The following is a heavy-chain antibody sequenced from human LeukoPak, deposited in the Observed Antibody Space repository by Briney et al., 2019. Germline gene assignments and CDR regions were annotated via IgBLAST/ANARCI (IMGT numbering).Heavy chain of an antibody. J-gene: IGHJ5*02. CDR3: ARGRSSRTCRWLDP. V-gene: IGHV3-23*01. D-gene: IGHD2-2*01. Sequence: GGSLRLSCAASGFTFSNYGMSWVRQAPGKGLEWVSAISGGGVTTYYADSVKGRFTIARDNSKHTLYLQMNSLRADDTAVYYCARGRSSRTCRWLDPWGQGTLVTVSS. CDR2: ISGGGVTT. CDR1: GFTFSNYG.